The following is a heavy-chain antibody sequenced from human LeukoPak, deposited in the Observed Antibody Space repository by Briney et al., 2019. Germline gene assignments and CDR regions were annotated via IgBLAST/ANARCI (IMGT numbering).Heavy chain of an antibody. CDR2: FDPEDGET. J-gene: IGHJ4*02. Sequence: RASVKVSCKASGYTFTGYHMHWVRQAPGKGLEWMGGFDPEDGETIYAQKFQGRVTMTEDTSTDTAYMELSSLRSEDTAVYYCATRLLYHTIFGVVTGFDYWGQGTLVTVSS. V-gene: IGHV1-24*01. D-gene: IGHD3-3*01. CDR3: ATRLLYHTIFGVVTGFDY. CDR1: GYTFTGYH.